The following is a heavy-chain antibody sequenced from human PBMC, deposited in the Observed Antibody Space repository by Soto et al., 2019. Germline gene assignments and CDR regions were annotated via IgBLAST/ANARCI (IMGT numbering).Heavy chain of an antibody. V-gene: IGHV4-59*01. Sequence: SETLSLTCTVSGGSMRNYFWAWIRQPPGKGLEWIGYIHYSGTTSFFTSYNPSLRSRVTISEDTSKNQFSLKLLSVTTADTAVYFCAAGEASSRNLAPYYLDFWGQGTLVTVSS. CDR1: GGSMRNYF. CDR3: AAGEASSRNLAPYYLDF. D-gene: IGHD6-13*01. CDR2: IHYSGTT. J-gene: IGHJ4*02.